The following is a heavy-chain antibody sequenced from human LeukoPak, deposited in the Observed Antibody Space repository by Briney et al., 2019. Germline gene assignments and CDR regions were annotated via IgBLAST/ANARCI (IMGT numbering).Heavy chain of an antibody. CDR2: SSGSGGST. J-gene: IGHJ4*02. Sequence: GGSLRLSCAASGFTFSSYAMSWVRQAPGKGLEWVSASSGSGGSTYYADSVKGRFTISRDNSKNTLYLQMNSLRAEDTAVYYCAKANYYGSGSYYNYYFDYWGQGTLVTVSS. CDR1: GFTFSSYA. D-gene: IGHD3-10*01. CDR3: AKANYYGSGSYYNYYFDY. V-gene: IGHV3-23*01.